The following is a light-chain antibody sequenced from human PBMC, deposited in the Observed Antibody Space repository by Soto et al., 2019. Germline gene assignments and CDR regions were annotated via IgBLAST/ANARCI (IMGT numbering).Light chain of an antibody. Sequence: EIVMPQSPALLSVSPGERATLSCRASHSVSSNLAWYQQKPGQAPRLLIYRASTRATSIPARFTGSGSGTEFTLTISSLQSEDFAVYYCQQYNSWPRTFGQGTKVEIK. V-gene: IGKV3-15*01. CDR2: RAS. CDR1: HSVSSN. CDR3: QQYNSWPRT. J-gene: IGKJ1*01.